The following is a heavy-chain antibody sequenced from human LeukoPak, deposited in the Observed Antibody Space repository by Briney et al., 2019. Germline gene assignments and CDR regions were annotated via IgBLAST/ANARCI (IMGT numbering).Heavy chain of an antibody. Sequence: SETLSLTCADYGGSFSGYYWSWIRQPPGKGLEWIGEINHSGSTNYNPSLKSRVTISVDTSKNQFSLKLSSVTAADTAVYYCARHRRFAGVYDYWGQGTLVTVSS. CDR1: GGSFSGYY. CDR2: INHSGST. J-gene: IGHJ4*02. CDR3: ARHRRFAGVYDY. V-gene: IGHV4-34*01. D-gene: IGHD5/OR15-5a*01.